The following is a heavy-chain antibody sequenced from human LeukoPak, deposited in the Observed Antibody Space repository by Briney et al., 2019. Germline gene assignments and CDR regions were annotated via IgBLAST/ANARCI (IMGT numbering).Heavy chain of an antibody. CDR3: VKEQGTGWYRASDY. Sequence: GGSLRLSCVASGFTYNDYGMHWVRPAPRKGLEWLAVVTYGDNVAHYRDSVRGRFTNSRDNSKNTLDLQMSSLRDDDTAVYYCVKEQGTGWYRASDYWGQGTLVTVS. CDR1: GFTYNDYG. D-gene: IGHD6-19*01. CDR2: VTYGDNVA. J-gene: IGHJ4*02. V-gene: IGHV3-33*05.